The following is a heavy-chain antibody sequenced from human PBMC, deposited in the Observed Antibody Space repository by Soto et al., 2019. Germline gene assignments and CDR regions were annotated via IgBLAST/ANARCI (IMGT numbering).Heavy chain of an antibody. J-gene: IGHJ4*02. CDR2: INSESTSP. D-gene: IGHD3-22*01. Sequence: QPXGALRLSCEPAGFTCRNYWMHWVRPARGRGLVGVSRINSESTSPNCADPVKGRFTISRDNAKNTLYLKMPTLRAEHTAVYFCATDGNSGYYSPFRLWGQGTPGTVSS. CDR1: GFTCRNYW. V-gene: IGHV3-74*01. CDR3: ATDGNSGYYSPFRL.